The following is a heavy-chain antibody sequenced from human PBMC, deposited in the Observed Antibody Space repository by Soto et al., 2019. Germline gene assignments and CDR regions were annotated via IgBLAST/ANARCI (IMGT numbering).Heavy chain of an antibody. CDR1: GGSISSRNW. V-gene: IGHV4-4*02. CDR2: IYHSGST. D-gene: IGHD2-2*02. CDR3: ARGCDIPRDKSDNWFDP. Sequence: QVQLQESGPGLVKPSGTLSLTCAVSGGSISSRNWWSWVRQPPGKGLGWIGEIYHSGSTNYNPSLKSRVTISVDKSKNQFSRKLSSVTAADTAVYYCARGCDIPRDKSDNWFDPWGQGTLVTVSS. J-gene: IGHJ5*02.